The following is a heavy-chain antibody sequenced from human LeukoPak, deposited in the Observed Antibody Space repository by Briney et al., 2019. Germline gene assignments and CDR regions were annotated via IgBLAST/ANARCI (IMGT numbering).Heavy chain of an antibody. D-gene: IGHD2-15*01. CDR3: ATDLYCSGGSCYDY. CDR1: GGSISSSNW. Sequence: PSETLSLTCAVSGGSISSSNWWSWVRQPPGKGLEWIGEIYHSGSTNYNPSLKSRVTISVDKSKNQFSLKLSSVTAADTAVYYCATDLYCSGGSCYDYWGQGTLVTVSS. J-gene: IGHJ4*02. V-gene: IGHV4-4*02. CDR2: IYHSGST.